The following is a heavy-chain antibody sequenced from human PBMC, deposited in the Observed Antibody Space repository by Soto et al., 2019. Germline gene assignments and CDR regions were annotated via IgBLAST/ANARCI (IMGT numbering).Heavy chain of an antibody. J-gene: IGHJ6*02. Sequence: QVQLVQSGAEVKKPGSSVNVSCKASGGTFGTSAINWVRQAPGQGLEWMGAFIPLFSSTNYAQKFQARVTITVDESTATAYMELSSLTSEDTAVYYCASEGDYNFDYYSGMDVWGQGTTVIVSS. CDR1: GGTFGTSA. CDR3: ASEGDYNFDYYSGMDV. V-gene: IGHV1-69*01. CDR2: FIPLFSST. D-gene: IGHD4-17*01.